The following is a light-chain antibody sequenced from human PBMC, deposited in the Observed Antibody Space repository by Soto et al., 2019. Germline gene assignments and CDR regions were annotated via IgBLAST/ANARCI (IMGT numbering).Light chain of an antibody. V-gene: IGKV1-17*01. CDR3: QQRSNWPLT. CDR1: QGIRND. J-gene: IGKJ4*01. CDR2: DAS. Sequence: IQMTQSPSSLSASVGDRVTITCRASQGIRNDLGWYQQKPGKAPKLLIYDASTLESGVPSRFSGRGSGAEFTLTIGSLEPEDFAVYYCQQRSNWPLTFGGGTKVDIK.